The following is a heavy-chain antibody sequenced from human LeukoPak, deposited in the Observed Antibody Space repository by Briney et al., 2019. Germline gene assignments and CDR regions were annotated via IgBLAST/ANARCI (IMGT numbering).Heavy chain of an antibody. J-gene: IGHJ1*01. V-gene: IGHV3-23*01. CDR2: ISGSGGST. D-gene: IGHD1-14*01. CDR1: GFTFSSYA. Sequence: GGSLRLSCAASGFTFSSYAMSWVRQAPGEGLEWVSAISGSGGSTYYADSVKGRFTISRDNSKNTLYLQMNSLRAEDTAVYYCAKDFRNHGIGEYFQHWGQGTLVTVSS. CDR3: AKDFRNHGIGEYFQH.